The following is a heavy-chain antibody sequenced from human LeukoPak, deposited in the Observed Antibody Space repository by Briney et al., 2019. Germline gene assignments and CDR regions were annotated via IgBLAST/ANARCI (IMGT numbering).Heavy chain of an antibody. Sequence: ASVKVSCKASGYTFTSYGISWVRQAPGQGLEWMGWISAYNGNTNYAQKFQGRVTITADESTSTAYMELSSLRSDDTAVYYCARDLIAAAGKYGGAEYYFDYWGQGTLVTVSS. CDR2: ISAYNGNT. V-gene: IGHV1-18*01. CDR1: GYTFTSYG. J-gene: IGHJ4*02. CDR3: ARDLIAAAGKYGGAEYYFDY. D-gene: IGHD6-13*01.